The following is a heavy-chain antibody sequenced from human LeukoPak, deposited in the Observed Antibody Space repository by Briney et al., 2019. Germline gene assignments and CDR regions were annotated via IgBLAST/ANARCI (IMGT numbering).Heavy chain of an antibody. CDR3: VKGRCSGSSCYGGDY. Sequence: GGSLRLSCAASGFTFSDYNMNWVRQAPGKGLEWVSYISGRSTTIYYADSVKGRFTISRDNAKNSLYLQMSSLRAEDTAVYYCVKGRCSGSSCYGGDYWGQGTLVTVSS. CDR1: GFTFSDYN. CDR2: ISGRSTTI. V-gene: IGHV3-48*01. J-gene: IGHJ4*02. D-gene: IGHD2-2*01.